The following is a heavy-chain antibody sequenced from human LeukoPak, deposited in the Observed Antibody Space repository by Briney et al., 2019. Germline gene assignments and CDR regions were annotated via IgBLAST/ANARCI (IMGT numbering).Heavy chain of an antibody. CDR2: IYYSGST. CDR3: ARGDILTGSPFDY. Sequence: SETLSLTCPVSGGSISSYYWSWLRQSPGKGLEWLGYIYYSGSTNYNPSLKSRVTISVDTSKNQFSLKLSSVTAADTAVYYCARGDILTGSPFDYWGQGTLVTVSS. CDR1: GGSISSYY. D-gene: IGHD3-9*01. V-gene: IGHV4-59*01. J-gene: IGHJ4*02.